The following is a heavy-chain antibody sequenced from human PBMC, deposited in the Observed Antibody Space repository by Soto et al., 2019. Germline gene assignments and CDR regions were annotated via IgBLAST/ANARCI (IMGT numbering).Heavy chain of an antibody. CDR1: GGSFSCYY. Sequence: PSGTLSLTCAVYGGSFSCYYWSWIRQPPGKGLEWIGEINHSGSTNYNPSLKSRVTISVDTSKNQFSLKLSSVTAADTAVYYCARAPFLKNYDXWSGYYRGDYYYYGMDVWGQGTTVTVSS. V-gene: IGHV4-34*01. CDR2: INHSGST. D-gene: IGHD3-3*01. CDR3: ARAPFLKNYDXWSGYYRGDYYYYGMDV. J-gene: IGHJ6*02.